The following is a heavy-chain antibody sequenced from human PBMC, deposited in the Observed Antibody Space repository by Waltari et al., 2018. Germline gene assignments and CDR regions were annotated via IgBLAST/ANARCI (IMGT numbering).Heavy chain of an antibody. CDR2: ISWDGTNT. CDR1: GFTFDDHA. Sequence: ELQLVESGGAVVQPGGSLRLSWAASGFTFDDHAMHWVRQAPGKGLEWVSVISWDGTNTYYVDSVKGRFTISRDNSKSTLYLQMSSLRAEDTALYYCVKGRYYDFWSAYPDYWGQGTLVTVSS. CDR3: VKGRYYDFWSAYPDY. V-gene: IGHV3-43D*04. J-gene: IGHJ4*02. D-gene: IGHD3-3*01.